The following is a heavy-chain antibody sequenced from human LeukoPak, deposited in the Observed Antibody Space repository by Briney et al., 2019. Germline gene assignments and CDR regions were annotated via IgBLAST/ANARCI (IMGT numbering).Heavy chain of an antibody. J-gene: IGHJ6*03. CDR1: GGSISSGSYY. Sequence: SQTLSLTCTVSGGSISSGSYYWSWIRQPAGKGPEWIGRIYISGSTNYNPSLKSRVTISVDTSKNQFSLKLSSVTAADTAVYYCARGTGTYSSSWYQNYYYYMDVWGKGTTVTISS. V-gene: IGHV4-61*02. D-gene: IGHD6-13*01. CDR2: IYISGST. CDR3: ARGTGTYSSSWYQNYYYYMDV.